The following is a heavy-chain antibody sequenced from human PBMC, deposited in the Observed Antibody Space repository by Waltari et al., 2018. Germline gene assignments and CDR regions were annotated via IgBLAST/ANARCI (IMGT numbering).Heavy chain of an antibody. D-gene: IGHD3-16*01. CDR1: GFTLSTYQ. V-gene: IGHV3-48*03. Sequence: EVQLVESGGGLVQPGGSLRLSCAASGFTLSTYQMNWVRQAPGKGLEWVSYISNSGSTSYYADSVKGRFTISRDNAENSLYLQMNSLRAEDTAIYYCARSHYDSGRYGDNWGQGALVTVSS. J-gene: IGHJ4*02. CDR3: ARSHYDSGRYGDN. CDR2: ISNSGSTS.